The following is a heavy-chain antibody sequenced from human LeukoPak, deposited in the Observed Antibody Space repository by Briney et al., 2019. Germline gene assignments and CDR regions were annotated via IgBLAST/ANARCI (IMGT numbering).Heavy chain of an antibody. V-gene: IGHV3-64D*06. CDR2: ISSNGGST. J-gene: IGHJ4*02. D-gene: IGHD3-16*01. CDR3: VKEGDYGYYFDY. Sequence: GGSLRLSCSASGFTFSSYAMDRVRQAPGKGLEYVSTISSNGGSTYYADSVKGRFTISRDDSKNTLYLRMSSLRAEDTAVYYCVKEGDYGYYFDYWGQGTLVTVSS. CDR1: GFTFSSYA.